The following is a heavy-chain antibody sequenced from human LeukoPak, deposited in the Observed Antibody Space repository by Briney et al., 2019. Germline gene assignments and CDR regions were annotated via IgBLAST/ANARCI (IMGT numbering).Heavy chain of an antibody. J-gene: IGHJ4*02. CDR3: TRDTSYDFWSGYYTYYYFDY. V-gene: IGHV3-49*04. D-gene: IGHD3-3*01. CDR1: GFTFSSYA. Sequence: GGSLRLSCAASGFTFSSYAMHWVRQAPGKGLEWVGFIRSKAYGGTTEYAASVKGRFTISRDDSKSIAYLQMNSLKTEDTAVYYCTRDTSYDFWSGYYTYYYFDYWGQGTLVTVSS. CDR2: IRSKAYGGTT.